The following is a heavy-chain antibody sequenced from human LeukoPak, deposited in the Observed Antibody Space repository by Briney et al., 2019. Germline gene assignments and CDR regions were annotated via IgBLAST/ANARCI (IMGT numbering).Heavy chain of an antibody. CDR2: ITASGPTT. CDR3: AKVPESVWGSYRNNYFDS. V-gene: IGHV3-23*01. J-gene: IGHJ5*01. D-gene: IGHD3-16*02. CDR1: EFTFNNYA. Sequence: GRSLILYSLASEFTFNNYAMTSLRQAPGAGLDLVSSITASGPTTYYAASVKGRFTISRDNTNTLVFLQMSSLRAEDTAVYYWAKVPESVWGSYRNNYFDSWGQGTLVSV.